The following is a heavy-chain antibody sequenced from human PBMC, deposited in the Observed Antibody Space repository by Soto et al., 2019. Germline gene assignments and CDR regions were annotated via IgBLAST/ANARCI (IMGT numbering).Heavy chain of an antibody. J-gene: IGHJ4*02. CDR1: GGSISSYY. CDR2: IYHSGST. V-gene: IGHV4-59*04. Sequence: SETLSLTCTVSGGSISSYYWSWIRQPPGKGLEWIGYIYHSGSTYYNPSLKSRVTISVDTSKNQFSLRLSSVTAADTAVYYCARRVGYYDSSGIPHFDCWGQGTLVTVSS. CDR3: ARRVGYYDSSGIPHFDC. D-gene: IGHD3-22*01.